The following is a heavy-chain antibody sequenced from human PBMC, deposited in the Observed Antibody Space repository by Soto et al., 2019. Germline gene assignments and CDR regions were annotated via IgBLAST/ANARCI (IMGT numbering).Heavy chain of an antibody. D-gene: IGHD1-26*01. CDR1: GYTFTSYG. V-gene: IGHV1-18*04. CDR3: ASDGGGVGATTAIFDY. Sequence: GASVKVSCKASGYTFTSYGISWVRQAPGQGLAWMGWISAYNGNTNYEQKLQGRVTMTTDTSTSTANMELRSLRSDDTAVYYCASDGGGVGATTAIFDYWGQGTLVTVSS. J-gene: IGHJ4*02. CDR2: ISAYNGNT.